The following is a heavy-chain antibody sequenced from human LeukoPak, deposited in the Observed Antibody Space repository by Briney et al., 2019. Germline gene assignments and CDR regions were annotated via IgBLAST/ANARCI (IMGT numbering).Heavy chain of an antibody. CDR1: GFTFSSYS. D-gene: IGHD2-2*01. CDR2: LSSSSSYI. CDR3: ARDCSSTSCYLITPYDY. Sequence: PGGALRLSCAASGFTFSSYSMNWVRQAPGKGLEWVSSLSSSSSYIYYADSVKGRFTISRDNAKNSLYLQMNSLRAEDTAVYYCARDCSSTSCYLITPYDYWGQGTLVTVSS. V-gene: IGHV3-21*01. J-gene: IGHJ4*02.